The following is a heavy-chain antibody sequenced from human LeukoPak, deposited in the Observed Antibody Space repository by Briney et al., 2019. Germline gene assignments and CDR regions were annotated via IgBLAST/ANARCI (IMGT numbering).Heavy chain of an antibody. V-gene: IGHV4-59*08. CDR2: IYYSGST. CDR1: GGSISSYY. Sequence: SETLSLTCTVSGGSISSYYWSWIRQPPGKELEWIGYIYYSGSTNYNPSLKSRVTISVDTSKNQFSLKLSSVTAADTAVYYCARRRIAAAVGYFDYWGQGTLVTVSS. J-gene: IGHJ4*02. D-gene: IGHD6-13*01. CDR3: ARRRIAAAVGYFDY.